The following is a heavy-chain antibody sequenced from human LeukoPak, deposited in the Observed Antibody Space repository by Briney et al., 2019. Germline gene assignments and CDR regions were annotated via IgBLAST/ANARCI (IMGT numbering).Heavy chain of an antibody. D-gene: IGHD2-21*02. CDR3: ARLNDSDRYYYYYYMDV. CDR1: GGSFSGYY. CDR2: INHSGTT. J-gene: IGHJ6*03. V-gene: IGHV4-34*01. Sequence: PSETLSLTCTVYGGSFSGYYWSWIRQPPGKGLEWIGEINHSGTTNYNPSLKSRVTISVDTSKNQFSLKLNSVTAADTAVYYCARLNDSDRYYYYYYMDVWGKGTTVTVSS.